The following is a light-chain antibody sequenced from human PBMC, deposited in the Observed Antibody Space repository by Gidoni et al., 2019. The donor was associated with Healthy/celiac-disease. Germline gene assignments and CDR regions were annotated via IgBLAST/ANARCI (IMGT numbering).Light chain of an antibody. CDR3: QSYDSSLSAHVV. V-gene: IGLV1-40*01. J-gene: IGLJ2*01. CDR1: SSNIGAGYD. CDR2: GTS. Sequence: QSVLTQPPSVSGAPGQRVTISCTGSSSNIGAGYDVHWYQQLPGTAPKLLIYGTSNRPSGVPYRFSGSKSGTPASLAITGLQAEDEADYYCQSYDSSLSAHVVFGGGTKLTVL.